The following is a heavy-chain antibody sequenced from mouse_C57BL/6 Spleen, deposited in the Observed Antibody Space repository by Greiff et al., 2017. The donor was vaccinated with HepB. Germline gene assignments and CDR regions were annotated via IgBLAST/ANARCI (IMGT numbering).Heavy chain of an antibody. Sequence: EVQGVESGGGLVKPGGSLKLSCAASGFTFSSYAMSWVRQTPEKRLEWVATISDGGSYTYYPDNVKGRFTISRDNAKNNLYLQMSQLKSEDTAMYYCAREEELSYYFDDWGQGTTLTVSS. V-gene: IGHV5-4*01. J-gene: IGHJ2*01. CDR1: GFTFSSYA. CDR3: AREEELSYYFDD. CDR2: ISDGGSYT.